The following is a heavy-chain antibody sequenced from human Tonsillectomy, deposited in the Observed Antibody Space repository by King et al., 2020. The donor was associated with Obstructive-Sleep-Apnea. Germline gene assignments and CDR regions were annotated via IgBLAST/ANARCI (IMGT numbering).Heavy chain of an antibody. Sequence: TLKESGPTLVKPTQNLTLTCTFSVFSLSTSGVCVCGIRHAPGKALEWRALIYWEGDWRYSPSLKSRLTITKDTSENQVVLTMTNMDPVDTATYYCAHRSSGGPSGFDYWGQGTLVTVSS. CDR1: VFSLSTSGVC. J-gene: IGHJ4*02. D-gene: IGHD6-19*01. V-gene: IGHV2-5*02. CDR3: AHRSSGGPSGFDY. CDR2: IYWEGDW.